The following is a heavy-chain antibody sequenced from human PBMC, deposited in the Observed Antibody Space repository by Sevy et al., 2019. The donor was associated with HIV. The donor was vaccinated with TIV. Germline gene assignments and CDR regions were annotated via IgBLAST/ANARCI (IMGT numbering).Heavy chain of an antibody. V-gene: IGHV3-21*01. Sequence: GGSLRLSCAASGFTFSNFNMNWVRQAPGKGLEWVSSISSSGSYIYYADSMKGRFTISRDNAKNSVYLQMNSLRAEDTAVYYCARVRPIIMSTFGRVFDWGQGTLVTVSS. CDR1: GFTFSNFN. J-gene: IGHJ4*02. CDR3: ARVRPIIMSTFGRVFD. CDR2: ISSSGSYI. D-gene: IGHD3-16*02.